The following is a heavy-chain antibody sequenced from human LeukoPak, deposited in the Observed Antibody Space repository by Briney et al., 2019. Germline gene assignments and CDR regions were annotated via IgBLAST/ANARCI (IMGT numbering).Heavy chain of an antibody. CDR2: IDHTGST. CDR1: GGSFSGYY. D-gene: IGHD3-22*01. CDR3: ARVDYDSSGPTAY. J-gene: IGHJ4*02. Sequence: SETLSLTCAVYGGSFSGYYWSWIRQPPGKGLECIGEIDHTGSTNYNPSLKSRVTISVDTSKNQFSLRLSSVTAAETAVYYCARVDYDSSGPTAYWGQGTLVTVSS. V-gene: IGHV4-34*01.